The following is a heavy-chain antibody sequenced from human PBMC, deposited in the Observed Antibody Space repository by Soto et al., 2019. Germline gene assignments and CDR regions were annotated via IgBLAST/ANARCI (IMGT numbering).Heavy chain of an antibody. J-gene: IGHJ4*02. CDR1: GGSISSRSYY. CDR3: ATYHGSDTPLFYYFDN. V-gene: IGHV4-39*01. D-gene: IGHD3-10*01. CDR2: IYYGGST. Sequence: QLQLQETGPGLVKPSETLSLTCTVSGGSISSRSYYWGWIRQPPGKGLEWIGSIYYGGSTYANPSLKSRVTISVDTSKNQFSLNLSSVTAADTAVYYCATYHGSDTPLFYYFDNWGQGTLVPVSS.